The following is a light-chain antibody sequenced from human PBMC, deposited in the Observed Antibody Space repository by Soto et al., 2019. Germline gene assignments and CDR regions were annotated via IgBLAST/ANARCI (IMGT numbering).Light chain of an antibody. Sequence: QSVLTQPASVSGSPGQSVTISCTGTTSDVGNYNLVSWYQHYPGKAPQLMIFDVTKRPSGVSDRFSGSKSGNTASLTISGLQAEDEAAYYCCSFSGSSSNWLFGGGTKVTVL. V-gene: IGLV2-23*02. J-gene: IGLJ3*02. CDR1: TSDVGNYNL. CDR3: CSFSGSSSNWL. CDR2: DVT.